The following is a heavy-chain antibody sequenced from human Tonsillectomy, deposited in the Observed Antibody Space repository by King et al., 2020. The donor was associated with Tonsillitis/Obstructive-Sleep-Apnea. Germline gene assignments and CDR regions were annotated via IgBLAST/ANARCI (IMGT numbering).Heavy chain of an antibody. Sequence: VQLQQSGPGLVKPSQTLSLTCAISGVSVSSNSAAWNWIRQSQSRVLEWLGKTDYRSKWFYDFAVSVKSRITVNPDTSKNQFSLQLNSVTPEDTAGYYCAREGARFDYWGEGTLVTVSS. CDR2: TDYRSKWFY. V-gene: IGHV6-1*01. CDR1: GVSVSSNSAA. D-gene: IGHD4/OR15-4a*01. CDR3: AREGARFDY. J-gene: IGHJ4*02.